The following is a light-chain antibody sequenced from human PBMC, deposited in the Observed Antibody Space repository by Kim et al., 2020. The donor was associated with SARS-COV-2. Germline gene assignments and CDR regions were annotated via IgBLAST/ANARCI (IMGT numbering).Light chain of an antibody. V-gene: IGLV3-1*01. CDR3: QAWDSSTAV. J-gene: IGLJ2*01. CDR1: KLGDKY. CDR2: QDS. Sequence: SYELTQPPSVSVSPGQTASITCSGDKLGDKYACWYQQKPGQSPVLVIYQDSKRPSGIPKRFSGSNSGNTATLPISGTQAMDEADYYCQAWDSSTAVFGGG.